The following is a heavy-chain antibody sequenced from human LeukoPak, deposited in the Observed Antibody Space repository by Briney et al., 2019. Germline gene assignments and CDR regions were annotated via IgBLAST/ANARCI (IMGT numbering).Heavy chain of an antibody. J-gene: IGHJ4*01. CDR2: INYSGTT. D-gene: IGHD3-10*01. Sequence: PSETLSLTCTVSSGSFSSSSYFCGWIRQSPGMGLEWIATINYSGTTYYNPSLKSRVTTSVDTSRNQFSLKLSSVTAADTAVYYCAGLRGEVQLWGDWGQGALVTVSS. CDR1: SGSFSSSSYF. CDR3: AGLRGEVQLWGD. V-gene: IGHV4-39*01.